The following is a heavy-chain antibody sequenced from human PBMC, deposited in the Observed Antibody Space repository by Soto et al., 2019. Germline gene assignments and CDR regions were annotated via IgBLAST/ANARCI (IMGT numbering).Heavy chain of an antibody. CDR1: GYTFTSYA. CDR2: INAGNGNT. D-gene: IGHD4-17*01. V-gene: IGHV1-3*01. Sequence: ASLKVSCKASGYTFTSYAMHWVRQAPGQRLEWMGWINAGNGNTKYSQKFQGRVTITRDTSASTAYMELSSLRSEDTAVYYCARSLVTTGNFDYWGQGTLVTVSS. CDR3: ARSLVTTGNFDY. J-gene: IGHJ4*02.